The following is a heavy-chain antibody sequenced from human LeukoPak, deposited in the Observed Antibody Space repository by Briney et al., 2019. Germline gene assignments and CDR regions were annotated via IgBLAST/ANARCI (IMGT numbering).Heavy chain of an antibody. V-gene: IGHV4-39*01. CDR3: ARQGRYSSSWRHIDY. Sequence: KASETLSLTCTVSGGSISSSSYYWGWIRQPPGKGLEWIGSIYYSGSTYYNPSLKSRVTISVDTSKNQFSLKLSSVTAADTAVYYCARQGRYSSSWRHIDYWGQGTLVTVSS. CDR1: GGSISSSSYY. J-gene: IGHJ4*02. CDR2: IYYSGST. D-gene: IGHD6-13*01.